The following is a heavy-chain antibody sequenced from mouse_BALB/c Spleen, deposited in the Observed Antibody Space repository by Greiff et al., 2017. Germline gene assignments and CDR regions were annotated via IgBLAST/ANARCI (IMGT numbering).Heavy chain of an antibody. CDR1: GYSITSDYA. Sequence: EVQLQQSGPGLVKPSQSLSLTCTVTGYSITSDYAWNWIRQFPGNKLEWMGYISYSGSTSYNPSLKSRISITRDTSKNQFFLQLNSVTTEDTATYYCARKIYDGYYGDAMDYWGQGTSVTVSS. V-gene: IGHV3-2*02. D-gene: IGHD2-3*01. CDR3: ARKIYDGYYGDAMDY. J-gene: IGHJ4*01. CDR2: ISYSGST.